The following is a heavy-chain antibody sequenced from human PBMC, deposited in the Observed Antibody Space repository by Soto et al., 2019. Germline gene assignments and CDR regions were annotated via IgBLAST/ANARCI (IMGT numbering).Heavy chain of an antibody. J-gene: IGHJ3*02. CDR3: ARTYYYDSSGYWPDAFDI. CDR2: INPSGGST. Sequence: ASVKVSCKASGYTFTSYYMHWVRQAPGQGLEWMGIINPSGGSTSYAQKFQGRVTMTRDTSTSTVYMELSSLRSEDTAVYYCARTYYYDSSGYWPDAFDIWGQGTMVTVS. D-gene: IGHD3-22*01. CDR1: GYTFTSYY. V-gene: IGHV1-46*03.